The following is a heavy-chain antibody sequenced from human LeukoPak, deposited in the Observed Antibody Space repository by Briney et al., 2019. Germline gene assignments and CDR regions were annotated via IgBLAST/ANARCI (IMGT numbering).Heavy chain of an antibody. V-gene: IGHV3-23*01. CDR3: ARAKTGTGRYYGMDV. CDR1: GFTFSSYA. J-gene: IGHJ6*02. CDR2: ISGSGGST. D-gene: IGHD1-1*01. Sequence: PGGSLRLSCAASGFTFSSYAMSWVRQAPGKGLEWVSAISGSGGSTYYADSVKGRFTISRDNSKNTLYLQMNSLRSEDTAVYYCARAKTGTGRYYGMDVWGQGTTVTVSS.